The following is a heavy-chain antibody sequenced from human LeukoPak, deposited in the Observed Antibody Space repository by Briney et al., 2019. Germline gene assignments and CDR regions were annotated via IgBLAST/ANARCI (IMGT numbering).Heavy chain of an antibody. D-gene: IGHD3-9*01. CDR3: AKGGGGYYDFLTGYTGASLSFDS. CDR1: GFTFSSYG. V-gene: IGHV3-30*02. Sequence: GGSLRLSCAASGFTFSSYGMHWVRQAPGKGLEWLAFIWYDEITKNYADSVKGRFTISRDNSKNTLYLQMNSLRAEDTAVYYCAKGGGGYYDFLTGYTGASLSFDSWGQGTLVTVSS. J-gene: IGHJ4*02. CDR2: IWYDEITK.